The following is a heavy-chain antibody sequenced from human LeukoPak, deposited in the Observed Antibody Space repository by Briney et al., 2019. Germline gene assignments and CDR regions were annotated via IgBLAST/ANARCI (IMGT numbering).Heavy chain of an antibody. V-gene: IGHV1-2*02. CDR3: ARELNYDSSGYYFDY. D-gene: IGHD3-22*01. CDR2: INPNSGGT. Sequence: ASVKVSCKASGYTFTVYFMHWVRQAPGQGLEWMGWINPNSGGTNYAQKFQGRVTMTRDTSISTAYMELSRLRSGDTAVYYCARELNYDSSGYYFDYWGQGTLVTVSS. CDR1: GYTFTVYF. J-gene: IGHJ4*02.